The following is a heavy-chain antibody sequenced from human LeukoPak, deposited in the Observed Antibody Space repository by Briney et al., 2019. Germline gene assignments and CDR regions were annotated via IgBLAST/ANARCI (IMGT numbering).Heavy chain of an antibody. D-gene: IGHD3-22*01. CDR1: GGSISSGGYY. J-gene: IGHJ4*02. CDR3: ARAVYDSSGHLDY. Sequence: PSETLSLTCTVSGGSISSGGYYWSWIRQHPGKGLEWIGYIYYSGSTYYNPSLKSRVTISVDTSKNQFSLKLSSVTAADTAVYYCARAVYDSSGHLDYWGQGTLVTVSS. CDR2: IYYSGST. V-gene: IGHV4-31*03.